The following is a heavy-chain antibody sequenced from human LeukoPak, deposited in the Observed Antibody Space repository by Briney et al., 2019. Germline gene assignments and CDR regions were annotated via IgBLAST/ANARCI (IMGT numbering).Heavy chain of an antibody. CDR2: ISGSGGST. CDR1: GFTFSSYA. J-gene: IGHJ4*02. Sequence: PGGSLRLSCAASGFTFSSYAMSWVRQAPGKGLEWVLAISGSGGSTYYADSVKGRFTISRDNSKNTLYLQMNSLRAEDTAVYYCAKDRRYCSGGSCYLFFDYWGQGTLVTVSS. V-gene: IGHV3-23*01. D-gene: IGHD2-15*01. CDR3: AKDRRYCSGGSCYLFFDY.